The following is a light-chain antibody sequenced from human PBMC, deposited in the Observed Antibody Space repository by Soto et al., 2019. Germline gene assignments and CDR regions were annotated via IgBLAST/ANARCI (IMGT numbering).Light chain of an antibody. J-gene: IGKJ5*01. V-gene: IGKV3-11*01. Sequence: EIVLTQSPATLSLSPGERATLSCRASQSVTTYVAWYQQKPGQAPRLLIYDASKRATGIPARFSGSGSGTDFTLTISSLEPEDLAVYYCHQRSNWPITFGQGTRLEIK. CDR1: QSVTTY. CDR3: HQRSNWPIT. CDR2: DAS.